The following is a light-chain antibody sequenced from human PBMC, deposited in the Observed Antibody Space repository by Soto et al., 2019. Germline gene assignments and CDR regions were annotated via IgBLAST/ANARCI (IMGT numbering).Light chain of an antibody. CDR2: GAS. CDR3: QQYDNWPLT. Sequence: EVVMTQSPATLSVSPGEGATLYCRASQSIRSNLAWYQKKPGQSHRLLIYGASTRATAVPAWFSGSGSGTEFTLTISSLQSEDFAVYYCQQYDNWPLTFGGGTQVEIK. V-gene: IGKV3-15*01. CDR1: QSIRSN. J-gene: IGKJ4*01.